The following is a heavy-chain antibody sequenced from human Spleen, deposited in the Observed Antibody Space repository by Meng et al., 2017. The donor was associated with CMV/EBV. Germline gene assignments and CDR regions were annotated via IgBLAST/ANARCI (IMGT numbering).Heavy chain of an antibody. CDR3: AREYSSSSGWFDP. Sequence: VSGGSISSGDYYWSWIRQPPGKGLEWIGYIYYSGSTYYNPSLKSRVTISVDTSKNQFSLKLSSVTAADTAVYYCAREYSSSSGWFDPWGQGTLVTVSS. J-gene: IGHJ5*02. V-gene: IGHV4-30-4*08. CDR1: GGSISSGDYY. D-gene: IGHD6-6*01. CDR2: IYYSGST.